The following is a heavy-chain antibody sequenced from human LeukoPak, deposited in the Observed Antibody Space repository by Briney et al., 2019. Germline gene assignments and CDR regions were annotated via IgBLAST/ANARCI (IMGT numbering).Heavy chain of an antibody. CDR2: IYTSGST. CDR1: GGSISSSSYY. Sequence: SETLSLTCTVSGGSISSSSYYWGWIRQPPGKGLEWIGSIYTSGSTNYNPSLKSRITISVDTSKNQLSLQLSSVTAADTAVYYCAREGMAFDYWGQGTLVTVSS. J-gene: IGHJ4*02. D-gene: IGHD5-24*01. V-gene: IGHV4-39*07. CDR3: AREGMAFDY.